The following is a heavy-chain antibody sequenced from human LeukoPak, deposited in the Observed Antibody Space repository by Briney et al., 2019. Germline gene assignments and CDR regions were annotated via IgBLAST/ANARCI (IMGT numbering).Heavy chain of an antibody. CDR3: ARAGETIFGAPNWFDP. CDR1: GYTFTSYG. CDR2: ISAYNGNT. J-gene: IGHJ5*02. V-gene: IGHV1-18*01. D-gene: IGHD3-3*01. Sequence: GASVKVSCKASGYTFTSYGISWVRQAPRQGLEWMGWISAYNGNTNYAQKLQGRVTMTTDTSTSTAYMELRSLRSDDTAVYYCARAGETIFGAPNWFDPWGQGTLVTVSS.